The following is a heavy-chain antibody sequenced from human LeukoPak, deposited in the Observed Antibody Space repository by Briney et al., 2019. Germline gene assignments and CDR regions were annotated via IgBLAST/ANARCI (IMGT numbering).Heavy chain of an antibody. Sequence: GGSLRLSCAGSGFTFSSYSMNWVRQAPGKGLEWVSYISSSSSTIYYADSAKGRFTISRDNSKNTVYLQTNSLRAEDTALYYCASEAAAGAHVDYWGQGTLVIVSS. CDR2: ISSSSSTI. CDR3: ASEAAAGAHVDY. V-gene: IGHV3-48*01. CDR1: GFTFSSYS. D-gene: IGHD6-13*01. J-gene: IGHJ4*02.